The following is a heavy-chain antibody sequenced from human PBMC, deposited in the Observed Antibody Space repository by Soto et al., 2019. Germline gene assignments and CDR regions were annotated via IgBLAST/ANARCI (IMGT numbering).Heavy chain of an antibody. CDR1: GGSISSGGYS. Sequence: SETLSLTCAVSGGSISSGGYSWSWIRQPPGKGLEWIGYIYHSGSTYYNPSLKSRVTISVDRSKNQFSLKLSSVTAADTAVYYCASNAGGYYGSGSYVHWSQGTLVTVSS. J-gene: IGHJ4*02. CDR3: ASNAGGYYGSGSYVH. D-gene: IGHD3-10*01. V-gene: IGHV4-30-2*01. CDR2: IYHSGST.